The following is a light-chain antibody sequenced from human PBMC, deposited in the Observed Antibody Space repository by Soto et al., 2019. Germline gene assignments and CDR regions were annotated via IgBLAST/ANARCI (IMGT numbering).Light chain of an antibody. J-gene: IGKJ1*01. V-gene: IGKV1-5*03. CDR3: QQYNSYSRT. Sequence: DIPMTQSPSTLSASIGDRVTITCRASQTISSWLAWYQQKPGQAPKLLIYKASSLESGVPSRFSGSGSGTEFTLTISSLQPDDVASYYCQQYNSYSRTFGQGTKVEIK. CDR2: KAS. CDR1: QTISSW.